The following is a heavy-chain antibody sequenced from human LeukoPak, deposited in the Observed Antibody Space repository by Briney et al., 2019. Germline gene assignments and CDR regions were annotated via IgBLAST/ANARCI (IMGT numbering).Heavy chain of an antibody. J-gene: IGHJ6*04. D-gene: IGHD2-2*01. Sequence: SETLSLTCAVYGGSFSGYYWSWIRQPAGMGLEWIGRIYTSGSTNYNPSLKSRVTMSVDTSKNQFSLKLISVTAADTAVYYCASARTTAFMDVWGKGTTVTVSS. V-gene: IGHV4-59*10. CDR3: ASARTTAFMDV. CDR2: IYTSGST. CDR1: GGSFSGYY.